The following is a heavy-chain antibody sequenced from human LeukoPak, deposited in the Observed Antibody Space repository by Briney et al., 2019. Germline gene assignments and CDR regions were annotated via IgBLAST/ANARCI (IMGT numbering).Heavy chain of an antibody. D-gene: IGHD3-9*01. J-gene: IGHJ4*02. CDR1: GFTFRNYA. V-gene: IGHV3-23*01. CDR3: AKASPYYDVLTGYYYYFDY. Sequence: GGSLRLSCAASGFTFRNYAVVWVRQAPGKGLEWVSAITGSGGTTYYADSVKGRFTISRDNSRNMVYLQMNSLRAEDTAIYYCAKASPYYDVLTGYYYYFDYWGQGTLVTVSS. CDR2: ITGSGGTT.